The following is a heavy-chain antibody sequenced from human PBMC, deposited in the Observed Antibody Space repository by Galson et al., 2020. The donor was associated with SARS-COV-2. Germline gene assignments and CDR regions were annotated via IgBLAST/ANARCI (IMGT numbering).Heavy chain of an antibody. J-gene: IGHJ3*02. Sequence: ASVKVSCKASGYSFTDYYVHWVRQAPGQGLEWMGWINPNSGGTDSAQKFQGRVSMTRDTSITTAYMELSRLRSDDTAVYYCARDVAGALNIWGQGTMVTVSS. CDR1: GYSFTDYY. V-gene: IGHV1-2*02. D-gene: IGHD6-19*01. CDR2: INPNSGGT. CDR3: ARDVAGALNI.